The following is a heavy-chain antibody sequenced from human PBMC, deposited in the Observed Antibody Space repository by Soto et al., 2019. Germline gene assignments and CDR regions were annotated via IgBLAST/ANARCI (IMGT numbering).Heavy chain of an antibody. J-gene: IGHJ4*02. CDR3: AISFPGGYGHTTLDV. CDR2: INSYNRNT. CDR1: GYTFINYG. D-gene: IGHD6-25*01. Sequence: ASVKVSCKASGYTFINYGFSWVRQAPGQGLEWMGWINSYNRNTNYAQKLQGRITMTTDTSTSTSYMELRSLRSDDTAVYYCAISFPGGYGHTTLDVWAQGSLVPVSA. V-gene: IGHV1-18*01.